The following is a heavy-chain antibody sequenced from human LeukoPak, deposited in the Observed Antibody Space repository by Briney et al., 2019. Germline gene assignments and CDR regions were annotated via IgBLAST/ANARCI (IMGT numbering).Heavy chain of an antibody. Sequence: AWSVTLSCAACGFACGRCGMQGVRQAPGKGLKWVAVTSYDGNIKYYADSVRGRFTISRDNSKNTLYLQMNSLRLEDAAVYYCARADNSKWLNFDYWGQGTLVTVSS. CDR1: GFACGRCG. CDR3: ARADNSKWLNFDY. J-gene: IGHJ4*02. CDR2: TSYDGNIK. D-gene: IGHD4-11*01. V-gene: IGHV3-30*04.